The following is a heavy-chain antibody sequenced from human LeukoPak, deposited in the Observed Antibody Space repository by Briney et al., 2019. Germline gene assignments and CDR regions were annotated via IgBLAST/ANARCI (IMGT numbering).Heavy chain of an antibody. CDR1: GDSVSSNSAG. CDR3: AKGGGSLDY. D-gene: IGHD1-26*01. V-gene: IGHV6-1*01. Sequence: SQTLSLTCAISGDSVSSNSAGWSWIRQSPSRGLEWLGGTYYRSKWYNDYAVSVKGRITINPDTSKNQFSLQLNSVTPEDTAVYYCAKGGGSLDYWGRGTLVTVSS. J-gene: IGHJ4*02. CDR2: TYYRSKWYN.